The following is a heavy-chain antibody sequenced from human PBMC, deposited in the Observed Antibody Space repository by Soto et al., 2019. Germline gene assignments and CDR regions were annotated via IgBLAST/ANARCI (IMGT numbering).Heavy chain of an antibody. V-gene: IGHV1-8*01. CDR3: AREAYYYDSSDVRAYYFDY. D-gene: IGHD3-22*01. CDR1: GYTFTSYD. Sequence: QVQLVQSGAEVKKPGASVKVSCKASGYTFTSYDINWVRQATGQGLEWMGWMNPNSGDTGYAQKFQGRVTMTRNTSIRTAYMELTSLRSEDTAVYYCAREAYYYDSSDVRAYYFDYWGQGTLVTVSS. CDR2: MNPNSGDT. J-gene: IGHJ4*02.